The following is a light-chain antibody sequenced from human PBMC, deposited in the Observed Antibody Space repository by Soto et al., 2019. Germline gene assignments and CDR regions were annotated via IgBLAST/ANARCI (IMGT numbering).Light chain of an antibody. V-gene: IGKV1-39*01. Sequence: DTQMTQSPSSLSASVGDRGTITCRASQSISSYLNWYQQKPGKAPKLLIYAASSLQSGVPSRFSGSGSGTDFTLTISSLQPEDFATYYCQQSYSTPPITFGQGTRLEIK. CDR1: QSISSY. CDR3: QQSYSTPPIT. CDR2: AAS. J-gene: IGKJ5*01.